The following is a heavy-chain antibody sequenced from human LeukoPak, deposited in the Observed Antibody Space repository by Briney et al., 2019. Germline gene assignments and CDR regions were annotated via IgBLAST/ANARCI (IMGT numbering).Heavy chain of an antibody. V-gene: IGHV4-38-2*02. CDR1: GYSISSGYY. CDR3: ARFPRY. CDR2: IYHSGRT. Sequence: PSETLSLTCTVSGYSISSGYYWGWIRQPPGKGLEWIGSIYHSGRTYYNPSLKSRVTISVDTSKNQFSLKLNSVTAADTAVYYCARFPRYWGQGTLVTVSS. J-gene: IGHJ4*02. D-gene: IGHD6-6*01.